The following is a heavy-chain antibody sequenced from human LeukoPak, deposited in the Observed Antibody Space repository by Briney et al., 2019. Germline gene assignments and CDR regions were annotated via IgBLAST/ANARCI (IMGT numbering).Heavy chain of an antibody. D-gene: IGHD6-13*01. CDR1: GESFSGYH. Sequence: SETLSLTCAVYGESFSGYHWTWIRQPPGKGPEWIGKIDHSGSTNYNPSLKSRVTISVDTSKNQFSLKLSSVTAADTAVYYCARRTYTSRRYYYYYMDVWGKGTTVTVSS. CDR2: IDHSGST. V-gene: IGHV4-34*01. J-gene: IGHJ6*03. CDR3: ARRTYTSRRYYYYYMDV.